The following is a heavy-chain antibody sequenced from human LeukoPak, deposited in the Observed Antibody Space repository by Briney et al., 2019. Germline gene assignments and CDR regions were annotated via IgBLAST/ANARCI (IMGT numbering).Heavy chain of an antibody. CDR1: GFTFSSYS. Sequence: TGGSLRLSCAASGFTFSSYSMNWVRQAPGKGLEGVSYISSSSTIYYADSVKGRFTISRDNAKNSLYLQMNSLRAEDTAVYYCARGDCSGGSCYLSLTTIDYWGQGTLVTVSS. CDR2: ISSSSTI. V-gene: IGHV3-48*01. J-gene: IGHJ4*02. CDR3: ARGDCSGGSCYLSLTTIDY. D-gene: IGHD2-15*01.